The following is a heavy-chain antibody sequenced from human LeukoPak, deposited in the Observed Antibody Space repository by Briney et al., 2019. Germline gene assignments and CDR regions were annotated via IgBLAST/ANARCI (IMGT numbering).Heavy chain of an antibody. V-gene: IGHV3-53*01. CDR2: IYSGGST. CDR1: GFTVSSNY. Sequence: PGGSLRLSCAASGFTVSSNYMSWVRQAPGKGLEWVSVIYSGGSTYYADSVKVRFTISRDNSKNTLYLQMNSLRAEDTAVYYCAREAYYYGYNWFDPWGQGTLVTVSS. D-gene: IGHD3-10*01. J-gene: IGHJ5*02. CDR3: AREAYYYGYNWFDP.